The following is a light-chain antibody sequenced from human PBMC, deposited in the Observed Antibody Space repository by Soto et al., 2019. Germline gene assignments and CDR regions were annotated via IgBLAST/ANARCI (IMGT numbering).Light chain of an antibody. J-gene: IGKJ3*01. Sequence: DIQMTQSPSFLSASVGDRVTISCRASQSIRSYLNWYQQKPGKAPKLLIFAASTLHFGVPSRFSGSGSGTDFTLTISSLQPEDFATYYCQQSYSAPRTFGPGTKVDVK. CDR2: AAS. CDR3: QQSYSAPRT. V-gene: IGKV1-39*01. CDR1: QSIRSY.